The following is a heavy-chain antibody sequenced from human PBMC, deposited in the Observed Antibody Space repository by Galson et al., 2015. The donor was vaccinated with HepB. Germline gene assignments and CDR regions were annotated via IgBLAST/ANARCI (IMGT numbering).Heavy chain of an antibody. CDR2: INHSGST. CDR1: GGSFSGYY. J-gene: IGHJ6*02. Sequence: ETLSLTCAVYGGSFSGYYWSWIRQPPGKGLEWIGEINHSGSTNYNPSLKSRVTISVDTSKNQFSLKLSSVTAADTAVYYCARSTALPRARSTGGRRYFDWLSEPHYYYYGMDVWGQGTTVTVSS. CDR3: ARSTALPRARSTGGRRYFDWLSEPHYYYYGMDV. V-gene: IGHV4-34*01. D-gene: IGHD3-9*01.